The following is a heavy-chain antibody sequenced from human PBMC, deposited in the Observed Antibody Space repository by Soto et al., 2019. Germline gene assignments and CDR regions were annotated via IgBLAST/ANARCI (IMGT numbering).Heavy chain of an antibody. CDR2: IYPGDSDT. CDR3: ARTSAAGKYYYGMDV. J-gene: IGHJ6*02. CDR1: GYSFTSYW. D-gene: IGHD6-13*01. V-gene: IGHV5-51*01. Sequence: GESLKISCKGSGYSFTSYWIGWVRQMPGKGLEWMGIIYPGDSDTRYSPSFQGQVTISADKSVSTAYLQWSSLKASDTAMYYCARTSAAGKYYYGMDVWGQGTAVTVSS.